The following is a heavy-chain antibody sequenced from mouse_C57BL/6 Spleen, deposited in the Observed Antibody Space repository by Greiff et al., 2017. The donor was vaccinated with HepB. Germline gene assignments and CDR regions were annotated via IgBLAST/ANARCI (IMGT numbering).Heavy chain of an antibody. V-gene: IGHV1-59*01. CDR1: GYTFTSYW. CDR2: IDPSDSYT. Sequence: QVQLQQPGAELVRPGTSVKLSCKASGYTFTSYWMHWVKQMPGQGLEWLGVIDPSDSYTNSIQHFQGKATLTVDTSSSTAYMQLSSLTSEDSAVYYCVRSYCGSSSFAYWGKGTRVTVSA. J-gene: IGHJ3*01. D-gene: IGHD1-1*01. CDR3: VRSYCGSSSFAY.